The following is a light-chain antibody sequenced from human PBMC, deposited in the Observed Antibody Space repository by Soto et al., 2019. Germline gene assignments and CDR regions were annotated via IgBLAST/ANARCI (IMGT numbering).Light chain of an antibody. Sequence: EILLTQSPATLSLSPGERATLSCRASQIISPYLAWYQQKPGQAPRLLIYDAFNRATGIPARFSGSGSGADFTLTIRSLEPEECAMYYCQQRAERPWTCGQGPKVDIQ. V-gene: IGKV3-11*01. CDR3: QQRAERPWT. CDR1: QIISPY. J-gene: IGKJ1*01. CDR2: DAF.